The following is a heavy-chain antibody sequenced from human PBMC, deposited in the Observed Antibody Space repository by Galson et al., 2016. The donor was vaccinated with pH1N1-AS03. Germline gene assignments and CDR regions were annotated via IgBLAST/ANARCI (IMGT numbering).Heavy chain of an antibody. Sequence: SLRLSCAASGFTFSSYGMHWVRQAPGKGLEWVAFLPYDESYRNYADPVKGRFTISRAISKSTLYLHMNRLRVDDTAVYFCVKEEGLGGQRDHWGQGTLVTVSS. CDR3: VKEEGLGGQRDH. J-gene: IGHJ4*02. CDR2: LPYDESYR. D-gene: IGHD2-15*01. CDR1: GFTFSSYG. V-gene: IGHV3-30*02.